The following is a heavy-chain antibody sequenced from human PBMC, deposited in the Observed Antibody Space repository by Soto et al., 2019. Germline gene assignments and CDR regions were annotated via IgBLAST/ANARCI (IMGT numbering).Heavy chain of an antibody. V-gene: IGHV4-30-4*01. CDR2: IYYSGST. D-gene: IGHD3-10*01. CDR1: GGSISSGDYY. CDR3: ARDPKYYYGSGSQGMDV. J-gene: IGHJ6*02. Sequence: PSETLSLTCTVSGGSISSGDYYWNWIRQPPGKGLEWIGYIYYSGSTYYNPSLKSRVTISVDTSKNQFSLKLSSVTAADTAVYYCARDPKYYYGSGSQGMDVWGQGTTVTVSS.